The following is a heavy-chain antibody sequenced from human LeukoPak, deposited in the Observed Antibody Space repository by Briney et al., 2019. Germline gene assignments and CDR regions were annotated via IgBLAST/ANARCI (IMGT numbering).Heavy chain of an antibody. Sequence: GGSLRLSCVGSGFIFGDFYMNWIRQAPGKGLEWISFITSSGDSIYYADSVKGRFTVFRDNAKNSLYLEMKSLRAEDTAVYFCARDPQYSDSWGQGILVAVSS. J-gene: IGHJ4*02. CDR3: ARDPQYSDS. D-gene: IGHD4-17*01. CDR1: GFIFGDFY. CDR2: ITSSGDSI. V-gene: IGHV3-11*01.